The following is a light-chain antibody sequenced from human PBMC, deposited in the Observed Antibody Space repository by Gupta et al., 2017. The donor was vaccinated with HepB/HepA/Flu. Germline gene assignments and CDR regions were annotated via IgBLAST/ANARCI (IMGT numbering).Light chain of an antibody. CDR3: AAWDDSLSFPGV. J-gene: IGLJ2*01. V-gene: IGLV1-47*01. CDR2: RND. Sequence: QSALTQPPSASGTPGQRVTISCSRSSSNIGANYVLWYQQFPGTAPKLLIYRNDQRPSGVPDRFSAAKSATSASLAISGLRSEDEADYYCAAWDDSLSFPGVFGGGTKLTVL. CDR1: SSNIGANY.